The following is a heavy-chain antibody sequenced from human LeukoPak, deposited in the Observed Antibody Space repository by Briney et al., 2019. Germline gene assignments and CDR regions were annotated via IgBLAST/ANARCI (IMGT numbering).Heavy chain of an antibody. V-gene: IGHV3-30*18. J-gene: IGHJ4*02. CDR3: AKDGVDTAMVGYFDY. CDR2: ISYDGSYK. D-gene: IGHD5-18*01. Sequence: GGSLRLSCAASGFTFSSYGMHWVRQAPGKGLEWVAVISYDGSYKHYADSVKGRFTISRDNSKNTLYLEMNSLRAEDTAVYYCAKDGVDTAMVGYFDYWGQGTLVTVSS. CDR1: GFTFSSYG.